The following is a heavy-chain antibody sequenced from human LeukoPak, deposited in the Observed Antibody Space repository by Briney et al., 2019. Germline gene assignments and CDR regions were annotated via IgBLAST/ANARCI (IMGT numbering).Heavy chain of an antibody. J-gene: IGHJ3*02. D-gene: IGHD3-22*01. CDR3: AKDNDSSGYYTTNAFDI. CDR2: IWYDGSNK. Sequence: GRSLRLSCAASGFTFSSYGMHWVRQAPGKGLEWVAVIWYDGSNKYYADSVKGRFTISRDNSKNTLYLQMNSLRAEDTAVYYCAKDNDSSGYYTTNAFDIWGQGTMVTVSS. V-gene: IGHV3-33*06. CDR1: GFTFSSYG.